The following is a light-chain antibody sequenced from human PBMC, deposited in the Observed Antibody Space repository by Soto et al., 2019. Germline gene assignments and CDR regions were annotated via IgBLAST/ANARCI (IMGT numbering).Light chain of an antibody. CDR1: SSNIGSNP. J-gene: IGLJ2*01. CDR2: SDV. V-gene: IGLV1-44*01. Sequence: QSVLTQPPSASGTPGQSVTISCSGSSSNIGSNPVNWYRQLPGTAPKLLLYSDVQRPSGVPDRVSGSKSGTSASLAISGLQSEDEADYFCAACDDSLTAVLFGGGTKLTVL. CDR3: AACDDSLTAVL.